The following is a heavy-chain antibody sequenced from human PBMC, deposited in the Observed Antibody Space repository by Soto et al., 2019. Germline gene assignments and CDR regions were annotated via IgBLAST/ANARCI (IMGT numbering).Heavy chain of an antibody. J-gene: IGHJ6*03. CDR3: ARQWTKERYYYYMDV. V-gene: IGHV5-51*01. Sequence: EVQLVQSGAEVKKPGESLKISCKGSGYSFTSYWIGWVRQMPGKGLEWMGIIYPGDSDTRYSPSFQGQVTISADKSISTAYLQWSSLKASDTAMYYCARQWTKERYYYYMDVWGKGTTVTVSS. D-gene: IGHD5-12*01. CDR2: IYPGDSDT. CDR1: GYSFTSYW.